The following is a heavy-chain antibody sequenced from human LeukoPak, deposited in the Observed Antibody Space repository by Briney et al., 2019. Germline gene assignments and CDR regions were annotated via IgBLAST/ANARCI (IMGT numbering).Heavy chain of an antibody. J-gene: IGHJ4*02. CDR2: ISSSSSYI. D-gene: IGHD3-22*01. Sequence: PRGSLRLSCAASGFTFSSYSMNWVRQAPGKGLEWVSSISSSSSYIYYADSVKGRFTISRDNAKNSLYLQMNSLRAEDTALYYCANGYYDSSGYYTPPFDYWGQGTLVTVSS. CDR1: GFTFSSYS. V-gene: IGHV3-21*04. CDR3: ANGYYDSSGYYTPPFDY.